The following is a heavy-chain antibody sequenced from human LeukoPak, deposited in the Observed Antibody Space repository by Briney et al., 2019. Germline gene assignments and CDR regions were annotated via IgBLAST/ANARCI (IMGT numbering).Heavy chain of an antibody. J-gene: IGHJ4*02. D-gene: IGHD1-26*01. CDR2: INSDGSRT. V-gene: IGHV3-74*01. Sequence: PGGSLRLSCAASGFTFSSYWMHWVRQAPGKVPVWVSRINSDGSRTSYADSVKGRFSISRDNAKNTLYLEMNRLRAEDTAVYYCTRVVGEQLPPLNWGQGTLVTVSS. CDR1: GFTFSSYW. CDR3: TRVVGEQLPPLN.